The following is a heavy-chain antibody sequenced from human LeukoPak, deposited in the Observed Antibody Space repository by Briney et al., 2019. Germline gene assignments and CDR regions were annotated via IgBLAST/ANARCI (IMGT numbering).Heavy chain of an antibody. CDR1: GDSISSYY. CDR3: ARHSSGLSFDY. CDR2: IYYSGST. Sequence: PSETLSLTCTVSGDSISSYYWSWIRQPPGKGLEWIGYIYYSGSTNYNPSLKSRVTITVDTSKNQFSLKLSSVTAADTAVYYCARHSSGLSFDYWDQGTLVTVSS. D-gene: IGHD6-19*01. J-gene: IGHJ4*02. V-gene: IGHV4-59*08.